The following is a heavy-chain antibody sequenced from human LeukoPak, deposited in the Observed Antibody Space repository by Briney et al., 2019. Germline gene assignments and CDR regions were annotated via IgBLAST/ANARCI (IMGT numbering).Heavy chain of an antibody. CDR2: IYYSGST. CDR1: GGSISSSTYY. V-gene: IGHV4-39*01. CDR3: ARPGITLIRGVSAFEF. D-gene: IGHD3-10*01. Sequence: KTSETLSLTCTVSGGSISSSTYYWGWIRQPPGKGLEWLGSIYYSGSTYYNPSLKSRVTISVDTSKNQFSLKLSSVTAADTAVYYCARPGITLIRGVSAFEFWGQGTLVTVST. J-gene: IGHJ4*02.